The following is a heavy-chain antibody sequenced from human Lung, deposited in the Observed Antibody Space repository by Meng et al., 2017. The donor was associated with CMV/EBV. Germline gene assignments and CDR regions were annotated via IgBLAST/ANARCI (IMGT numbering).Heavy chain of an antibody. V-gene: IGHV4-59*01. CDR3: ARATTLVRGYVVPYYYVMDA. Sequence: SETLSLXXTVSIDSHRSDYWSWVRLPPGKGLEWIAYIYRSGTTNYNPSLKSRVSISLDRSNNRLSLELESVTAADTAIYYCARATTLVRGYVVPYYYVMDAWGQGTTVXVSS. CDR2: IYRSGTT. CDR1: IDSHRSDY. D-gene: IGHD3-10*01. J-gene: IGHJ6*02.